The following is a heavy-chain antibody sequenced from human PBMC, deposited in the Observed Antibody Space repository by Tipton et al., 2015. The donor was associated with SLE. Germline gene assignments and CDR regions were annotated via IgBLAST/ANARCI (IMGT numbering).Heavy chain of an antibody. J-gene: IGHJ3*01. CDR2: INTNSGGT. CDR3: ARLTYSSTWIDAFDL. Sequence: QSGAEVKKPGASVKVSCKASGYTFTYYYIHWVRQAPGQGLEWMGWINTNSGGTSQPQKFQGRVTMTLDTSISTAYMEMTRLTSDDTAMYYCARLTYSSTWIDAFDLWGQGTMVTVSS. CDR1: GYTFTYYY. V-gene: IGHV1-2*02. D-gene: IGHD6-13*01.